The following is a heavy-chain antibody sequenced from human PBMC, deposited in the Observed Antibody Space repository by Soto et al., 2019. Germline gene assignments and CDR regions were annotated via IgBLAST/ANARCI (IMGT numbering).Heavy chain of an antibody. CDR1: GGSIRSYY. J-gene: IGHJ4*02. V-gene: IGHV4-59*08. Sequence: QVQLQESGPGLMKPSETLSLTCSVSGGSIRSYYWSWIRQPPGKGLEWIGYIYYSGSTNYNPSLKSRVTISVDTSKNQFSLKLSSVTAADTAVYYCARRWGDYFDYWGQGTLVTVSS. D-gene: IGHD3-16*01. CDR3: ARRWGDYFDY. CDR2: IYYSGST.